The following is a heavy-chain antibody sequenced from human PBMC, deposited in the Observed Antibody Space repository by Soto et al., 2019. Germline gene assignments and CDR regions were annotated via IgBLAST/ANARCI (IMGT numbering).Heavy chain of an antibody. Sequence: SETLSLTCTVSGGSISSSSYYWGWIRQPPGKGLEWIGSIYYSGSTYYNPSLKSRVTISVDTSKNQFSLKLSSVTAADTAVYYCVRHGEGTELRYYYYYGMDVWGQGTTVTVSS. J-gene: IGHJ6*02. D-gene: IGHD1-26*01. CDR3: VRHGEGTELRYYYYYGMDV. CDR2: IYYSGST. V-gene: IGHV4-39*01. CDR1: GGSISSSSYY.